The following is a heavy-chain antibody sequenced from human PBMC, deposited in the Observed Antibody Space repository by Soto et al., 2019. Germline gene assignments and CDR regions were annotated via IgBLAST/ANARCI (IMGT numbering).Heavy chain of an antibody. Sequence: QPGGSLRLSCAASGFTFSSYAMSWVRQAPGKGLEWVSAISGSGGSTYYADSVKGRFTISRDNSKNTLYLQMNSLRAEDTAVYYCAKDDGPAAQQLVRWTSYGMDVWGQGTTVTVSS. CDR2: ISGSGGST. J-gene: IGHJ6*02. CDR1: GFTFSSYA. CDR3: AKDDGPAAQQLVRWTSYGMDV. V-gene: IGHV3-23*01. D-gene: IGHD6-13*01.